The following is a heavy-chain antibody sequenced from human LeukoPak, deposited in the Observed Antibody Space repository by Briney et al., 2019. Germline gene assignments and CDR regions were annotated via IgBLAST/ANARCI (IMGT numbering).Heavy chain of an antibody. Sequence: ASVKVSCKASGYIFTDYYMHWVRQAPGQGLEWMGWISAYNGNTNYAQKLQGRVAMTTDTSTSTAYMELRSLRSDDTAVYYCARTTGNRVGATRGVNNWFDPWGQGNLVTVSS. D-gene: IGHD1-26*01. CDR2: ISAYNGNT. V-gene: IGHV1-18*04. CDR3: ARTTGNRVGATRGVNNWFDP. J-gene: IGHJ5*02. CDR1: GYIFTDYY.